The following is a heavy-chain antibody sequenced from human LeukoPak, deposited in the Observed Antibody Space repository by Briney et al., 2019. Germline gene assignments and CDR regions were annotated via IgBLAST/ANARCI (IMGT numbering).Heavy chain of an antibody. CDR3: AKGASPQIVVVPAAGGHDAFDI. D-gene: IGHD2-2*01. V-gene: IGHV1-2*02. CDR2: INPNSGGT. J-gene: IGHJ3*02. Sequence: ASVKVSCKASGYTFTGYYVHWVRQAPGQGLEWMGWINPNSGGTNCAQKFQGRVTMTRDTSISTAYMELSRLRSDATAVYYCAKGASPQIVVVPAAGGHDAFDIWGQGTMVTVSS. CDR1: GYTFTGYY.